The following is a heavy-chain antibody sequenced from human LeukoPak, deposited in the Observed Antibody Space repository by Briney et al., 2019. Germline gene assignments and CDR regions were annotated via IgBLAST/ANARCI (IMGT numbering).Heavy chain of an antibody. CDR2: IYYSGST. V-gene: IGHV4-59*01. J-gene: IGHJ6*02. D-gene: IGHD6-13*01. CDR3: ARGQYSSSWYVAYYYYGMDV. CDR1: GGSISSCY. Sequence: PSETLSLTCTVSGGSISSCYWSWIRQPPGKGLEWIGYIYYSGSTNYNPSLKSRVTISVETSKNQFSLKLSSVAAADTAVYYCARGQYSSSWYVAYYYYGMDVWGQGTTVTVSS.